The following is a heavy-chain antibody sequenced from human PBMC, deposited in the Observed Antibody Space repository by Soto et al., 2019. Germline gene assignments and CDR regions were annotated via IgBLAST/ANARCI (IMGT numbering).Heavy chain of an antibody. Sequence: QVQLVQSGAEVKKPGSSVKVSCNASGGTFRSYAISWVRQAPGQGLEWMGGIIPIFGTANYAQKFQGRVTITARKSTSTAYMELSSLRSEDTAVYYCARAATIQYGMDVWGQGTTVTVSS. CDR1: GGTFRSYA. CDR2: IIPIFGTA. CDR3: ARAATIQYGMDV. V-gene: IGHV1-69*06. D-gene: IGHD2-21*01. J-gene: IGHJ6*02.